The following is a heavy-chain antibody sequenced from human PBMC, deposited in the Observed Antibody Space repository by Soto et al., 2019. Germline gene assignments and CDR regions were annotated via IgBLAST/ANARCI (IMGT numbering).Heavy chain of an antibody. V-gene: IGHV4-59*01. Sequence: QVQLQESGPGLVKVSETLSLTCTVSGGSINSYYWSWIRQPPGKGLRWVADIDYSGRTNYNPSLKSRLTISVDTSKNQLSLKVRSVTAADTAVYYCAREIRLVGVTGWFDPWGQGTLVTVSS. J-gene: IGHJ5*02. CDR1: GGSINSYY. D-gene: IGHD1-26*01. CDR2: IDYSGRT. CDR3: AREIRLVGVTGWFDP.